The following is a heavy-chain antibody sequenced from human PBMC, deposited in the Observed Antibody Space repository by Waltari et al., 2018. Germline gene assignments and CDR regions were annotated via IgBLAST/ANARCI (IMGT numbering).Heavy chain of an antibody. CDR1: GGSISSGGYS. CDR2: IYHSGST. V-gene: IGHV4-30-2*01. Sequence: QLQLQESGSGLVKPSQTLSLTCAVSGGSISSGGYSWSWIRQPPGKGLEWIGYIYHSGSTYYNPSLKSRVTISVDRSKNQFSLKLSSVTAADTAVYYCARGIAVAAAGNWFDPWGQGTLVTVSS. J-gene: IGHJ5*02. D-gene: IGHD6-13*01. CDR3: ARGIAVAAAGNWFDP.